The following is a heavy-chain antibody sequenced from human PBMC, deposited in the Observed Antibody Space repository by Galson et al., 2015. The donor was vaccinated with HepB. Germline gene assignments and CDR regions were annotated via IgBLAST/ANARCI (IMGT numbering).Heavy chain of an antibody. J-gene: IGHJ4*02. Sequence: SLRLSCAASGFTLSNYAMSWVRQAPGKGLEWVSAIDGSGAYTYYADSVKGRFTISRDNSKNTLYLQVNSLRAEDTAVYYCAKGSSGGRPYYFDYWGRGTLVTVSS. CDR3: AKGSSGGRPYYFDY. CDR1: GFTLSNYA. D-gene: IGHD2-21*01. CDR2: IDGSGAYT. V-gene: IGHV3-23*01.